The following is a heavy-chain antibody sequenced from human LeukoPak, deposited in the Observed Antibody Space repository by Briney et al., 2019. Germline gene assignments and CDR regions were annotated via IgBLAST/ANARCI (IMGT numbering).Heavy chain of an antibody. CDR1: GVSISSSSYY. CDR2: IYYSGST. D-gene: IGHD4-23*01. CDR3: ARQDLYGGNGRGTDYFFDY. Sequence: KPSETLSLTCTVSGVSISSSSYYWGWIRQPPGKGLEWIGSIYYSGSTYYNPSLKSLITISVDASKNQFSLKLSSVTAAATALYYGARQDLYGGNGRGTDYFFDYWGQGTLVTVSS. V-gene: IGHV4-39*01. J-gene: IGHJ4*02.